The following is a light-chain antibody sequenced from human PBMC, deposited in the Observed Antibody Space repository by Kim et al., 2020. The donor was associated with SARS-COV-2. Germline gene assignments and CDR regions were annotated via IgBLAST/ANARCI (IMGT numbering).Light chain of an antibody. V-gene: IGKV1-27*01. CDR3: HMYNNAPWT. CDR2: AAS. J-gene: IGKJ1*01. Sequence: DIQMTQSPSSLSASVGDRVTITCRASQGISNYLAWYQHKPGKVPKLLIFAASTVHSGVPSPFSGGGSGTDFTLTISSLQPEDVATYYCHMYNNAPWTFGQGTKVDIK. CDR1: QGISNY.